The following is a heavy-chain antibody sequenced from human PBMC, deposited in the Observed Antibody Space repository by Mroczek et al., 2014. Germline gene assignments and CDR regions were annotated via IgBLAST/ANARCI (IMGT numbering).Heavy chain of an antibody. CDR1: GGSFSGYY. CDR2: INHSGST. V-gene: IGHV4-34*01. CDR3: ARGGYCSGGSCLNYFDY. J-gene: IGHJ4*02. D-gene: IGHD2-15*01. Sequence: QVQLQESGAGLLKPSETLSLTCAVYGGSFSGYYWSWIRQPPGKGLEWIGEINHSGSTNYNPSLKSRVTISVDTSKNQFSLKLSSVTAADTAVYYCARGGYCSGGSCLNYFDYWGQGTLVTVSS.